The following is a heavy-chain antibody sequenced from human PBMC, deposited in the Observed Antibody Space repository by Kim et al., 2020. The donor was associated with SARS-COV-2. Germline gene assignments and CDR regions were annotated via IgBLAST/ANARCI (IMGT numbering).Heavy chain of an antibody. J-gene: IGHJ4*02. CDR3: ARSASGLMVGY. D-gene: IGHD6-19*01. CDR2: IYYSGST. V-gene: IGHV4-59*01. Sequence: SETLSLTCTVSGGSISSYYWSWIRQPPGKGLEWIGYIYYSGSTNYNPSLKSRVTISVDTSKNQFSLKLSSVTAADTAVYYCARSASGLMVGYWGQGTLVT. CDR1: GGSISSYY.